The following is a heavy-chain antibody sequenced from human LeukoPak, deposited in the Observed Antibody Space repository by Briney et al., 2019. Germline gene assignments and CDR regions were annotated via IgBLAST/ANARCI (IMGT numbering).Heavy chain of an antibody. J-gene: IGHJ5*02. V-gene: IGHV1-69*06. CDR1: GGTFSSYA. D-gene: IGHD2-21*02. CDR3: ATVGDHWVFDP. Sequence: SVKVSCKASGGTFSSYAISWVRQAPGQGLEWMGGIIPIFGTANYAQKFQGRVTMTEDTSTDTAYMELSSLRSEDTAVYYCATVGDHWVFDPWGQGTLVTVSS. CDR2: IIPIFGTA.